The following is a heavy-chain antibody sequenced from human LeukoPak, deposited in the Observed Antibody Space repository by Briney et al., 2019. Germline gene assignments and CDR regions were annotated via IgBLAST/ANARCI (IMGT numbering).Heavy chain of an antibody. CDR3: AKDRTGFVVAATYADY. D-gene: IGHD2-15*01. CDR1: GFTFSSYG. Sequence: GGSLRLSCAASGFTFSSYGMHWVRQAPGKGQEWVAVISYDGSNKYYADSVKGRFTISRDNSKNTLYLQMNSLRAEDTAVYYCAKDRTGFVVAATYADYWGQGTLVTVSS. V-gene: IGHV3-30*18. CDR2: ISYDGSNK. J-gene: IGHJ4*02.